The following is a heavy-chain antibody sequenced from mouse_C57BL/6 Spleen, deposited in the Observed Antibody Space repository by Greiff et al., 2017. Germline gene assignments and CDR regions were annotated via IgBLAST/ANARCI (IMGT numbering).Heavy chain of an antibody. D-gene: IGHD4-1*01. V-gene: IGHV1-18*01. Sequence: EVQLQQSGPELVKPGASVKIPCKASGYTFTDYNMDWVKQSHGKSLEWIGDINPNNGGTIYNQKFKGKATLTVDKSSSTAYMELRSLTSEDTAVYYCARRWANWGWYFDVWGTGTTVTVSS. J-gene: IGHJ1*03. CDR3: ARRWANWGWYFDV. CDR2: INPNNGGT. CDR1: GYTFTDYN.